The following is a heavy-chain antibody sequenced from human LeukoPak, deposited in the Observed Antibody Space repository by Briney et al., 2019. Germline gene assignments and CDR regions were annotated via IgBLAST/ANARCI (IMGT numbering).Heavy chain of an antibody. V-gene: IGHV1-2*02. J-gene: IGHJ4*02. D-gene: IGHD3-16*02. CDR3: ARLYYDYVWGSYRYGFDY. Sequence: ASVKVSCKASGYTFTGYYMHWVRQAPGQGLEWMGWINPNSGDTNYAQKFHGRVTMTRDTSINTAYMELSRLRSDDTAVYYCARLYYDYVWGSYRYGFDYWGQGTLVTVSS. CDR2: INPNSGDT. CDR1: GYTFTGYY.